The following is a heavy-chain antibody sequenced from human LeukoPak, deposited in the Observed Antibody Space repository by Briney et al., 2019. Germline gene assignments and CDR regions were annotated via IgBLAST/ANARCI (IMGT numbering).Heavy chain of an antibody. CDR1: GGSFSGYY. Sequence: PETLSLTCAVYGGSFSGYYWSWIRQPPGKGLEWIGEINHSGSTNYNPSLKSRVTISVDTSKNQFSLKLSSVTAADTAVYYCARGHPGSTVYWGQGTLVTVSS. CDR3: ARGHPGSTVY. D-gene: IGHD6-13*01. J-gene: IGHJ4*02. V-gene: IGHV4-34*01. CDR2: INHSGST.